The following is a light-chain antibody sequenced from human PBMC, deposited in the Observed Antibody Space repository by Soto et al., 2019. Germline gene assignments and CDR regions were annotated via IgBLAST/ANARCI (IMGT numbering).Light chain of an antibody. CDR3: QQYHTSSIT. CDR1: QTISSC. V-gene: IGKV1-5*01. Sequence: DIQMTQSPPTLSASVRDRVTITCRASQTISSCLAWYQQKPGKAPNLLIYDASTLERGVTSRFSGTGTGTELTLTIGRLQPDDFATYYCQQYHTSSITYGQGTRLEIK. J-gene: IGKJ5*01. CDR2: DAS.